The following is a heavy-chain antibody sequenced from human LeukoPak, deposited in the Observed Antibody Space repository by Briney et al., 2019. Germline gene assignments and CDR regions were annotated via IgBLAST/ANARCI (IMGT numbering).Heavy chain of an antibody. CDR1: GFTFSSYA. J-gene: IGHJ3*02. CDR2: ISGSGGST. CDR3: AKDRYYYGSGSYYSMDAFDI. V-gene: IGHV3-23*01. Sequence: GGSLRLSCAASGFTFSSYAMNWVRQAPGKGLEWVSAISGSGGSTYFADSVKGRFTISRDNSKSTLYLQMNRLGADDTAVYYCAKDRYYYGSGSYYSMDAFDIWGQGTMVTVSS. D-gene: IGHD3-10*01.